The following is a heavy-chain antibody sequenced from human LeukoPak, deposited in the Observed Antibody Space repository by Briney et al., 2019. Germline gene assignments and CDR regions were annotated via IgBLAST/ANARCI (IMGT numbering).Heavy chain of an antibody. CDR1: GDSISSGDYY. V-gene: IGHV4-61*02. CDR3: ARDPVAGDYSPRFDY. D-gene: IGHD4-17*01. CDR2: ISSSGST. Sequence: SETLSLTCTVSGDSISSGDYYWSWIRQPAGKGLEWIGRISSSGSTNYNPSLKSRVTISVDTSKNQFSLKLSSVTAADTAVYYCARDPVAGDYSPRFDYWGQGTLVTVSS. J-gene: IGHJ4*02.